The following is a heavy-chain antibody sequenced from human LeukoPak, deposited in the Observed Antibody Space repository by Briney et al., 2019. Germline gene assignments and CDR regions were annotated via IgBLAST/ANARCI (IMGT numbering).Heavy chain of an antibody. Sequence: GSLRLSCAASGFTFSNYAMTWVRQPPGKGLEWIGQIYHSGATNYNPSLKSRLTLSVDKSKNQFSLKLTSVTAADTAVYYCAGDSMPTGYLDSWGQGTLVTVSS. V-gene: IGHV4-4*02. D-gene: IGHD2/OR15-2a*01. CDR1: GFTFSNYAM. J-gene: IGHJ4*02. CDR3: AGDSMPTGYLDS. CDR2: IYHSGAT.